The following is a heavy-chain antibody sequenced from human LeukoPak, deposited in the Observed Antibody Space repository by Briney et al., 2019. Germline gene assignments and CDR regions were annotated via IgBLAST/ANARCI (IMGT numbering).Heavy chain of an antibody. D-gene: IGHD6-13*01. CDR1: GFTFSSYG. J-gene: IGHJ4*02. V-gene: IGHV3-30*18. CDR2: ISYDGSNK. Sequence: PGRSLRLSCAASGFTFSSYGMHWVRQAPGKGLEWVAVISYDGSNKYYADSVKGRFTISRDNSKNTLYLQMNSLRAEDTAVYYCAKQRIAAAGSRVDYWGQGTLVTVSS. CDR3: AKQRIAAAGSRVDY.